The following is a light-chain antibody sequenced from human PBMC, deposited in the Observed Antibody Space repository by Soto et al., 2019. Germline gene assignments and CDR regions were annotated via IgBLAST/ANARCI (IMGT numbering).Light chain of an antibody. CDR3: QQCGSSPWT. J-gene: IGKJ1*01. V-gene: IGKV3-20*01. CDR2: GAS. Sequence: IALTQSPGTLSLSPGERATLSCRASQRVSSNYVAWYQHKPGQAPRLLIHGASIRATGIPDRFSGSGSGTDFTLTISRLEPEDFAVYYCQQCGSSPWTFGQGTKVEIK. CDR1: QRVSSNY.